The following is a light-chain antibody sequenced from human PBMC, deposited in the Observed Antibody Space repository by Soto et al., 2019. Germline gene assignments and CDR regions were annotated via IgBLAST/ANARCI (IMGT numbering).Light chain of an antibody. V-gene: IGLV1-44*01. CDR2: SNN. J-gene: IGLJ3*02. CDR3: AAWDDSLNGSWV. Sequence: QSVPTQPPSASGTPGQRVTISCSGSSSNIGSNTVNWYQQLPGTAPKLLIYSNNQRPSGVPDRFSGSKSGTSASLAISGLQSEDEADYYCAAWDDSLNGSWVFGGGTQLTVL. CDR1: SSNIGSNT.